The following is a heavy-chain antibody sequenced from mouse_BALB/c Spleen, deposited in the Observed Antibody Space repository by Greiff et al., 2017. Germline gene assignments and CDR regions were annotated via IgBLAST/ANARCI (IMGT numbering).Heavy chain of an antibody. D-gene: IGHD2-1*01. J-gene: IGHJ3*01. V-gene: IGHV1-15*01. CDR1: GYTFTDYE. CDR3: TRMDGNYWFAY. Sequence: QVQLQQSGAELVRPGASVTLSCKASGYTFTDYEMHWVKQTPVHGLEWIGAIDPETGGTAYNQKFKGKATLTADKSSSTAYMELRSLTSEDSAVYYCTRMDGNYWFAYWGQGTLVTVSA. CDR2: IDPETGGT.